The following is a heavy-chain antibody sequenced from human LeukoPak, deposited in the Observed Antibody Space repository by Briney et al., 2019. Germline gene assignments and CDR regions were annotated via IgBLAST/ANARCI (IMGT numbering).Heavy chain of an antibody. D-gene: IGHD1-26*01. CDR3: ARDRELGATTVSVFDY. J-gene: IGHJ4*02. V-gene: IGHV4-39*02. Sequence: PSETLSLTCTVSGGSISSSSYYWGWIRQPPGKGLEWIGSIYYSGSTYYNPSLKSRVTISVDTSKNQFSLKLSSVTAADTAVYYCARDRELGATTVSVFDYCGQGTLVTVSS. CDR1: GGSISSSSYY. CDR2: IYYSGST.